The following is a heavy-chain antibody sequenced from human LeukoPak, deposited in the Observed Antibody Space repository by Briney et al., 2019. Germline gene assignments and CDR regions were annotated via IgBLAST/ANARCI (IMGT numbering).Heavy chain of an antibody. J-gene: IGHJ5*02. CDR1: GFTLSRYA. CDR2: INNYGGSR. D-gene: IGHD2-2*02. Sequence: GGSLRLSCAASGFTLSRYAMNWVRQVPGKGLEWVSSINNYGGSRNYADSVKGRFTISRDNPKNTLYLQMNSLRVEDTAIYYCAKGGRECSSTTCYTLYNWFDPWGQGTLVTVSS. V-gene: IGHV3-23*01. CDR3: AKGGRECSSTTCYTLYNWFDP.